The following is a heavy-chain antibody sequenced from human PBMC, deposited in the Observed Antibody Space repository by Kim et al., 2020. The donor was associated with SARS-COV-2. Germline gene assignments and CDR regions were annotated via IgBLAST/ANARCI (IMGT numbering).Heavy chain of an antibody. CDR2: IWYDGSNK. J-gene: IGHJ4*01. CDR3: AKDGSSGWFHLISYFDS. V-gene: IGHV3-33*06. CDR1: GFTFSSYG. Sequence: GGSLRLSCAASGFTFSSYGMHWVRQAPGKGLEWVAVIWYDGSNKYYADSVKGRFTISRDNSKNTLYLQMNSPRAEDTAVYYCAKDGSSGWFHLISYFDSWGSGTLVTVSS. D-gene: IGHD6-19*01.